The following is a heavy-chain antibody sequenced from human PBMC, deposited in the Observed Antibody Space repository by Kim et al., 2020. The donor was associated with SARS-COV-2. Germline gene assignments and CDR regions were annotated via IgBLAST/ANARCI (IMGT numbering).Heavy chain of an antibody. J-gene: IGHJ4*02. CDR1: GFTFSSYP. CDR2: ISSNGGTT. Sequence: GGSLRLSCSASGFTFSSYPMYWVRQAPGKGLEYVSTISSNGGTTSYADSVKGRFSISRDNSKNTLYLQMSSLRLEDTGIYYCVKDRAQTPRGLSEYWGQGTLVTVSS. D-gene: IGHD3-10*01. V-gene: IGHV3-64D*09. CDR3: VKDRAQTPRGLSEY.